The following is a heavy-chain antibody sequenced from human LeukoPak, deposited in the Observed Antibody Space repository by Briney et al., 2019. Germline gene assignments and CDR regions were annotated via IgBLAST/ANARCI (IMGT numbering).Heavy chain of an antibody. CDR2: INHSGST. CDR1: GGSFSGYY. Sequence: SETLSLTCAVYGGSFSGYYWSWIRQPPGKGLEWIGEINHSGSTNYNPSLKSRVTISVDTSKNQFSLKLSSVTAADTAVYYCAREGMITFGGVIVIEHYFDYWGQGTLVTVSS. J-gene: IGHJ4*02. V-gene: IGHV4-34*01. CDR3: AREGMITFGGVIVIEHYFDY. D-gene: IGHD3-16*02.